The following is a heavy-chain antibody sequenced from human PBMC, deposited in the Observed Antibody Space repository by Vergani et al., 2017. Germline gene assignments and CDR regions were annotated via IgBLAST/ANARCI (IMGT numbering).Heavy chain of an antibody. J-gene: IGHJ4*02. CDR2: IYSGGST. CDR3: ARECSGGSCYRLY. Sequence: EVQLVESGGGLVQPGGSLRLSCAASGFTVSSNYMSWVRQAPGKGLEWVSVIYSGGSTYYADSVKGRFTISRDNSKNTVYLQMNSLRAEDTAVYYCARECSGGSCYRLYWGQGTLVTVSS. CDR1: GFTVSSNY. V-gene: IGHV3-66*02. D-gene: IGHD2-15*01.